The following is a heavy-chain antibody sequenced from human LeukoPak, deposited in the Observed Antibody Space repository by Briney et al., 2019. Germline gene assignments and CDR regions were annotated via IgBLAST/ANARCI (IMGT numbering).Heavy chain of an antibody. CDR3: ASTGKDYYYYYYMDV. J-gene: IGHJ6*03. Sequence: ASVKVSCKASGYTFTSYGISWVRQAPGQGLEWMGWISAYNGNTNYAQKLQGRVTMTTDTSTSTAYMELRSLRSDDTAVSYCASTGKDYYYYYYMDVWGKGTTVTVSS. CDR1: GYTFTSYG. V-gene: IGHV1-18*01. CDR2: ISAYNGNT.